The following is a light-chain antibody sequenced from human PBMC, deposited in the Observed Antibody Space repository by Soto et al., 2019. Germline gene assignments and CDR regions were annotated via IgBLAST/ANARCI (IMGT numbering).Light chain of an antibody. CDR2: DAS. Sequence: DIQMTQSPSTLSASVGDRVTITCRASQSINNWLAWYQLKAGKAPKSLIYDASSLHSGVPSRFSGSGSGTEFTLTISSLQPDDFATYYCQQYNSYSFGQGTKVDIK. V-gene: IGKV1-5*01. CDR3: QQYNSYS. J-gene: IGKJ1*01. CDR1: QSINNW.